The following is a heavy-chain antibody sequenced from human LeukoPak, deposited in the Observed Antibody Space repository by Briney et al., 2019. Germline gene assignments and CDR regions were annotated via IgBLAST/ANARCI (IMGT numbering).Heavy chain of an antibody. Sequence: SQTLSLTCVISGDSVSNNIAAWNWLRQSPSRGLEWLGRTSYRSEWSVHYAESVKSRITLDPDTSRNQFSLHLDSVTPEDTAVYYCARDTYRSGWCGPYFEYWGQGTLVTVSS. CDR1: GDSVSNNIAA. D-gene: IGHD6-19*01. CDR2: TSYRSEWSV. J-gene: IGHJ4*02. CDR3: ARDTYRSGWCGPYFEY. V-gene: IGHV6-1*01.